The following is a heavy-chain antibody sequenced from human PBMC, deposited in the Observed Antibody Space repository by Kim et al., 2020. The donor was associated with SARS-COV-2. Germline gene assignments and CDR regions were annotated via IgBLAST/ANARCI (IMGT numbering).Heavy chain of an antibody. CDR3: ARDVAPGYYDSSGYYPNSFDY. Sequence: GGSLRLSCAASGFTFSSYEMNWVRQAPGKGLEWVSYISSSGSTIYYADSVKGRFTISRDNAKNSLYLQMNSLRAEDTAVYYCARDVAPGYYDSSGYYPNSFDYWGQGTLVTVSS. J-gene: IGHJ4*02. CDR1: GFTFSSYE. D-gene: IGHD3-22*01. CDR2: ISSSGSTI. V-gene: IGHV3-48*03.